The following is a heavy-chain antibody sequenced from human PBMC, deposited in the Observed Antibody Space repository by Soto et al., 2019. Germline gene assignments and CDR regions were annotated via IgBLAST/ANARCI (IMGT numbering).Heavy chain of an antibody. CDR3: ARDPYVGARVSFDY. Sequence: GASVKVSCKASGYTFTGYYMHWVRQAPGQGLEWMGWINPNSGGTNYAQKFQGRVTMTRDTSISTAYMELSGLRSDDTAVYYCARDPYVGARVSFDYWGQGTLVTVSS. CDR2: INPNSGGT. V-gene: IGHV1-2*02. CDR1: GYTFTGYY. J-gene: IGHJ4*02. D-gene: IGHD1-26*01.